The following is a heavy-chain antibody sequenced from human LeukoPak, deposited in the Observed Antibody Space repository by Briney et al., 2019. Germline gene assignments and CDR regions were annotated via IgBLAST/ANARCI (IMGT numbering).Heavy chain of an antibody. CDR2: IKQDGSEI. Sequence: PSETLSLTCTVPGGSISSYYWSWIRQPAGKGLEWVANIKQDGSEIYYLDSVKGRFTISRDNARKSLYLQMNSLRAEDTAVYYCARDGYDSSGYYYEGNYYYYMDVWGRGTTVTISS. J-gene: IGHJ6*03. CDR3: ARDGYDSSGYYYEGNYYYYMDV. V-gene: IGHV3-7*01. D-gene: IGHD3-22*01. CDR1: GGSISSYY.